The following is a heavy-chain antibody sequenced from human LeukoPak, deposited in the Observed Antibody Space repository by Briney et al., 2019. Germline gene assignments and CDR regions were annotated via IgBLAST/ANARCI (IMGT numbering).Heavy chain of an antibody. CDR1: GFTVSSDY. CDR3: ARHGTVRGWGWFDP. CDR2: LYSGGAT. Sequence: GGTLRLSCAASGFTVSSDYMSWVRQAPGKELQWVSILYSGGATYYADSVKGRFTISRDNSKNTLYLQMSSLRAEDTAVYYCARHGTVRGWGWFDPWGQGTLVTVSS. D-gene: IGHD4-17*01. V-gene: IGHV3-53*01. J-gene: IGHJ5*02.